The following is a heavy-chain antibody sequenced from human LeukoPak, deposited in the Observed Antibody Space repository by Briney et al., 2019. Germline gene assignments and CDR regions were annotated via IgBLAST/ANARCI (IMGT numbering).Heavy chain of an antibody. D-gene: IGHD5-12*01. CDR2: MNPNSGNT. J-gene: IGHJ4*02. V-gene: IGHV1-8*01. Sequence: EASVKVSCKASGYTFTSYDINWVRQATGQGLEWMGWMNPNSGNTGYAQKFQGRVTMTRNTSISTAYMELSSLRSEDTAVYYCARVIMDSGYDLDYWGQGTLVTVSS. CDR1: GYTFTSYD. CDR3: ARVIMDSGYDLDY.